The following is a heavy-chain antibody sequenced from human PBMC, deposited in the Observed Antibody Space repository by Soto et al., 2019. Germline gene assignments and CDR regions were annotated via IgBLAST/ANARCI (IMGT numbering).Heavy chain of an antibody. J-gene: IGHJ4*02. Sequence: EVQLVESGGGLVQPGGSLRLSCAAAGFTFSNYDMHWVRQTTGKGLEWVSGIGNVGDTYYSGSVKGRLSSSREKAKNSFSIQMNILRAEDTDVYDWEGGGLCICGQGTMVNVAS. CDR1: GFTFSNYD. D-gene: IGHD3-16*01. V-gene: IGHV3-13*01. CDR3: EGGGLCI. CDR2: IGNVGDT.